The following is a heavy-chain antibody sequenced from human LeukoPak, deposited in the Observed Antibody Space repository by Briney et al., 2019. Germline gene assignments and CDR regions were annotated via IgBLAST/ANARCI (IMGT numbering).Heavy chain of an antibody. J-gene: IGHJ4*02. CDR3: ARYRCSGGSCYLGY. V-gene: IGHV3-66*01. CDR2: IYSGGST. CDR1: GFTVSSNY. D-gene: IGHD2-15*01. Sequence: GGSLRLSCAASGFTVSSNYMSWVRQAPGKGLEWVSVIYSGGSTYYADSVKGRFTISRDNSKNTLYLQMNSLRAEDTAVYYCARYRCSGGSCYLGYWGQGTLVTVSS.